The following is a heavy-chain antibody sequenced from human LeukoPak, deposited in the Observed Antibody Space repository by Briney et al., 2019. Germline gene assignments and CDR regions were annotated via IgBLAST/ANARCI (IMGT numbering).Heavy chain of an antibody. CDR3: ARFKYSSSPGGYYYYGMDV. D-gene: IGHD6-13*01. CDR1: GGSISSYY. Sequence: KPSETLSLTCTVSGGSISSYYWSWIRQPPGKGLEWIGYIYYSGSTNYNPSLKSRVTISVDTSKNQFSLKLSSVTAADTAVYYCARFKYSSSPGGYYYYGMDVWGQGTTVTVSS. V-gene: IGHV4-59*08. J-gene: IGHJ6*02. CDR2: IYYSGST.